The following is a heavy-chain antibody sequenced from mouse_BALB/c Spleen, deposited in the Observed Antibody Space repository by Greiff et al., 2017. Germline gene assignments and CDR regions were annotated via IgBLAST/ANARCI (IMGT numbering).Heavy chain of an antibody. D-gene: IGHD2-3*01. CDR1: GYSFTGYT. CDR3: ARDEYGYDGYPVYAMDY. CDR2: INPYNGGT. V-gene: IGHV1-18*01. Sequence: EVKLMESGPELVKPGASMKISCKASGYSFTGYTMNWVKQSHGKNLEWIGLINPYNGGTSYNQKFKGKATLTVDKSSSTAYMELLSLTSEDSAVYYCARDEYGYDGYPVYAMDYWGQGTSVTVSS. J-gene: IGHJ4*01.